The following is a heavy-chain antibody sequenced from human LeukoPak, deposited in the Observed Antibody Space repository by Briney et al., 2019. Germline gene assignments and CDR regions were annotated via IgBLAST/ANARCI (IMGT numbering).Heavy chain of an antibody. CDR2: IYPGDSDT. CDR3: ARVSYYYDSSGYHHFGY. V-gene: IGHV5-51*01. J-gene: IGHJ4*02. CDR1: GYSFTSYW. Sequence: ESLKISCKGSGYSFTSYWIGWVRQMPGKGLEWMGIIYPGDSDTRYSPSFQGQVTISADKSISTAYLQWSSLKASDTAMYYCARVSYYYDSSGYHHFGYWGQGTLVTVSS. D-gene: IGHD3-22*01.